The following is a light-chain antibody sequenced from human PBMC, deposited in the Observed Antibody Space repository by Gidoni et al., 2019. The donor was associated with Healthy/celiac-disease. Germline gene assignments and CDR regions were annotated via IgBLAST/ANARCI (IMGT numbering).Light chain of an antibody. CDR1: QSISSY. J-gene: IGKJ2*01. CDR3: QQSYSTPLYT. V-gene: IGKV1-39*01. Sequence: DIQMTQSPSSLSASVGYRVTITCRARQSISSYLNWYQQKPGKAPKLLIYAASSLQSGVPSRCSGSGSGTDFTLTISSLQPEDFATYYCQQSYSTPLYTFGQGTKLEIK. CDR2: AAS.